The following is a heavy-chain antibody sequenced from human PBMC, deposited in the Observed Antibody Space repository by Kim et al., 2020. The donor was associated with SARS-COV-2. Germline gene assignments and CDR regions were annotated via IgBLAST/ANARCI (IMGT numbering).Heavy chain of an antibody. J-gene: IGHJ6*02. Sequence: VKGRFTISRDNAKNSLYLQMNSLGAEDTAVYYCARRTYSSSWYPVYYGMDVWGQGTTVTVSS. D-gene: IGHD6-13*01. V-gene: IGHV3-11*04. CDR3: ARRTYSSSWYPVYYGMDV.